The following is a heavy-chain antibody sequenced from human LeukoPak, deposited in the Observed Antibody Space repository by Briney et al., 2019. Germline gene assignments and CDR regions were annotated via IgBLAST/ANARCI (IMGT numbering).Heavy chain of an antibody. J-gene: IGHJ3*02. CDR3: RCSGWSDAFDI. V-gene: IGHV4-39*07. D-gene: IGHD6-19*01. Sequence: SETLSLTCTVSGGSISSSSYYWGWIRQPPGKGLEWIGSIYYSGSTYYNPSLKSRVTISVDTSKNQFSLKLSSVTAADTAVYYCRCSGWSDAFDIWGQGTMVTVSS. CDR1: GGSISSSSYY. CDR2: IYYSGST.